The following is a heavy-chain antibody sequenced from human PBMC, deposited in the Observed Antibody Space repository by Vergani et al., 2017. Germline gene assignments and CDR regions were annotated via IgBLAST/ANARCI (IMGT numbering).Heavy chain of an antibody. J-gene: IGHJ6*02. CDR2: IIPIFGTA. V-gene: IGHV1-69*01. Sequence: QVQLVQSGAEVKKPGSSVKVSCTASGCTFSSYAISWVRQAPGQGLEWMGGIIPIFGTANYSQKFQGRVTITADQSTSPAYMELSSLRSEDTAVYYCARDTPWFVPAAPIKNYYYGMDVWGQGTTVTVAS. CDR3: ARDTPWFVPAAPIKNYYYGMDV. CDR1: GCTFSSYA. D-gene: IGHD2-2*01.